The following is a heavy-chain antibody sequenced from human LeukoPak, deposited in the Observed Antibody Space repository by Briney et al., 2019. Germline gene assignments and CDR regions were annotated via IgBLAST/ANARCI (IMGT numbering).Heavy chain of an antibody. CDR3: TSGSYSFYYMDV. D-gene: IGHD1-26*01. CDR1: GFSITTYY. J-gene: IGHJ6*03. CDR2: IYYSGST. Sequence: SETLSLTCTVSGFSITTYYWNWIRQPPGKGLEWIGYIYYSGSTNYNPSLKSRVTISVDTSKNQFSLKLSSVTAADTAVYYCTSGSYSFYYMDVWGKGTTVTVSS. V-gene: IGHV4-59*01.